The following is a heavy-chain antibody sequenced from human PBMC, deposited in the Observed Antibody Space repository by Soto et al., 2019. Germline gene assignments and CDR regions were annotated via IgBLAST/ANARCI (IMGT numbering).Heavy chain of an antibody. J-gene: IGHJ6*02. CDR3: AKGPPMDV. V-gene: IGHV3-30*04. Sequence: GSLRLSCAASGFTFSSYAMHWVRQAPGKGLEWVAVISYDGSNKYYADSVKGRFTISRDNSKNTLYLQMNSLRAEDTAVYYCAKGPPMDVWGQGTTVTVSS. CDR1: GFTFSSYA. CDR2: ISYDGSNK.